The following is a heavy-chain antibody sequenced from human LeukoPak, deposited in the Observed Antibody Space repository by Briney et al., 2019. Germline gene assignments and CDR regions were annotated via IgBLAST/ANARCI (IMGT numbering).Heavy chain of an antibody. CDR3: ARDSDTALWSGAFDI. D-gene: IGHD5-18*01. V-gene: IGHV1-2*02. J-gene: IGHJ3*02. CDR2: INPNSGGT. CDR1: GYTFTGYY. Sequence: ASVKVSCKASGYTFTGYYMHWVRQAPGQGLEWMGWINPNSGGTNYAQKFQGRVTMTRDTSISTAYMELSRLRSDDTAVYYCARDSDTALWSGAFDIWGQGTMVTVSS.